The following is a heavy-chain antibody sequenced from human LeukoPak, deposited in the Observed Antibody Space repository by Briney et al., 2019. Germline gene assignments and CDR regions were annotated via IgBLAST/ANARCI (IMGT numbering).Heavy chain of an antibody. D-gene: IGHD3-10*01. J-gene: IGHJ5*02. CDR3: ATYLMVRGVMSPWFDP. V-gene: IGHV1-24*01. CDR2: FDPEDGET. CDR1: GYTFTGYY. Sequence: ASVKVSCKASGYTFTGYYMHWVRQAPGKGLEWMGGFDPEDGETIYAQKFQGRVTMTEDTSTDTAYMELSSLRSEDTAVYYCATYLMVRGVMSPWFDPWGQGTLVTVSS.